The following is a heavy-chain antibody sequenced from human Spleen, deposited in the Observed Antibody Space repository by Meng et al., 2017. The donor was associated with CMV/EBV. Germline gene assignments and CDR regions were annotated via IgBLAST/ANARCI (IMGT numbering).Heavy chain of an antibody. Sequence: GGSLRLSCAASGFTFSSNWMHWVRQAPGKGLEWVSGISWNSATIAYADSVKGRFTISRDNAKNSLYLQMNSLRPEDTALYYCAKAPSYDSSGYYFGHWGQGTLVTVSS. V-gene: IGHV3-9*01. CDR3: AKAPSYDSSGYYFGH. CDR2: ISWNSATI. J-gene: IGHJ4*02. D-gene: IGHD3-22*01. CDR1: GFTFSSNW.